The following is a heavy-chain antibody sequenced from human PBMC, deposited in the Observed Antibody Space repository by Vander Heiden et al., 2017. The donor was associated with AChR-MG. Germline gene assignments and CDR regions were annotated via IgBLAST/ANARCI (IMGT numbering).Heavy chain of an antibody. CDR1: GFTFRSYS. V-gene: IGHV3-21*01. Sequence: EVQLVDSGGGLVKPGGSRRLSCAASGFTFRSYSMNWVRQAPGKGLEWVSSISSSSSYIYYADSVKGRVTISRDNAKNSLYLQMNSLRAEDTAVYYCARDVDTARGGITDYFKHWGQGTLVTVSS. CDR2: ISSSSSYI. D-gene: IGHD5-18*01. J-gene: IGHJ1*01. CDR3: ARDVDTARGGITDYFKH.